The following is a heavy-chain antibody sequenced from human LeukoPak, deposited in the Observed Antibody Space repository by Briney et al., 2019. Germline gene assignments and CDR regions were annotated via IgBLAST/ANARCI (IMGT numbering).Heavy chain of an antibody. CDR1: GGSFSGYY. CDR2: INHSGST. Sequence: SETLSLTCAVYGGSFSGYYWSWIRQPPGKGLEWIGDINHSGSTNYNPSLKSRVTISVDTSKNQFSLKLSSVTAADTAVYYCARAPIVVVPAAMGPFDYWGQGTLVTVSS. CDR3: ARAPIVVVPAAMGPFDY. J-gene: IGHJ4*02. V-gene: IGHV4-34*01. D-gene: IGHD2-2*01.